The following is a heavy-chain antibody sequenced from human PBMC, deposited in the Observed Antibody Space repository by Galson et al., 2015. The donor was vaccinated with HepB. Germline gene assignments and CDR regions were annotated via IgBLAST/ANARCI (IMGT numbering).Heavy chain of an antibody. V-gene: IGHV1-18*01. Sequence: SCKASGYTFTSYGISWVRQAPGQGLEWMGWISAYNGNTNYAQKLQGRVTMTTDTSTSTAYMELRSLRSDDTAVYYCARGPTYYYGSGSYPTFDYWGQGTLVTVSS. CDR1: GYTFTSYG. CDR2: ISAYNGNT. D-gene: IGHD3-10*01. J-gene: IGHJ4*02. CDR3: ARGPTYYYGSGSYPTFDY.